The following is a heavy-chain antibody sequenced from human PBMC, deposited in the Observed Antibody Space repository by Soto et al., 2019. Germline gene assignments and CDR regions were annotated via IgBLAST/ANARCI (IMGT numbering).Heavy chain of an antibody. CDR2: ISGSGGST. Sequence: EVPLLESGGGLVQPGGSLRLSCAASGFTFSSYAMSWVRQAPGKGLEWVSAISGSGGSTYYADSVKGRFTISRDNSKNTLYLQMNSLRAEDTAVYYCAKRMQGFRVEGNFDYWGQGTLVTVSS. CDR1: GFTFSSYA. J-gene: IGHJ4*02. V-gene: IGHV3-23*01. D-gene: IGHD3-10*01. CDR3: AKRMQGFRVEGNFDY.